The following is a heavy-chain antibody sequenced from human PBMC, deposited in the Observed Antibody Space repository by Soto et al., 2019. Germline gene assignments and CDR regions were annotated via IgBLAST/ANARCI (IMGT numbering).Heavy chain of an antibody. V-gene: IGHV3-7*04. CDR1: GFTFSAYW. J-gene: IGHJ4*02. Sequence: EGQLVETGGGLVQPGGSLRISCAASGFTFSAYWMTWVRQPPGKGLEWVANIKPDGSEEYYVDSVKGRFTVSRDNAKNSLFLQMNSLRAEDTAVYFCGGANYWGQGILVTVSS. CDR2: IKPDGSEE. CDR3: GGANY.